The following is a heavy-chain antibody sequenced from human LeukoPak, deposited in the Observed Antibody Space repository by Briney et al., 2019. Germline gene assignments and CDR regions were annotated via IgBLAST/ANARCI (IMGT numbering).Heavy chain of an antibody. CDR1: GGSITSHY. CDR3: ARGPGMATIKD. V-gene: IGHV4-59*11. D-gene: IGHD5-24*01. J-gene: IGHJ4*02. Sequence: SETLSLTCIVSGGSITSHYWTWIRQPPGERLEYIGNIYYSGSTNYNPSLKSRVSISIDTSKNQFSLKLSSVTAADTAVYYCARGPGMATIKDWGQGTLVTVSS. CDR2: IYYSGST.